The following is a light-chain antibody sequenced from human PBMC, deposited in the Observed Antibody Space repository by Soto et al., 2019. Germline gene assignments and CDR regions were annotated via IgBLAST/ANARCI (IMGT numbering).Light chain of an antibody. V-gene: IGLV8-61*01. CDR3: LLYIGNGIYL. CDR2: STI. J-gene: IGLJ1*01. Sequence: QTVVTQDPTVSVSPRGTVTLTCGLMSAPLTTTYPPAWCQQAPRQAPRTLIYSTITNSSGVPDRFSGAIRGNKAALSLTGAWADNEAYYFCLLYIGNGIYLFGPGTKVTVL. CDR1: SAPLTTTYP.